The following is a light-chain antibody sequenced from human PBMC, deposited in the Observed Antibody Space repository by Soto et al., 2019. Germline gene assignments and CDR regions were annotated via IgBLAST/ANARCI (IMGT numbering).Light chain of an antibody. CDR2: QDS. J-gene: IGLJ2*01. CDR1: KLGDKY. CDR3: QAWDSSPVV. V-gene: IGLV3-1*01. Sequence: SYELTQPPSVSVSPGQTASITCSGDKLGDKYACWYQQKPGQSPVLVIYQDSKRPSGIPERFSGSNSGNTATLTIRGTQAMDEADYYCQAWDSSPVVFGAGAQLTVL.